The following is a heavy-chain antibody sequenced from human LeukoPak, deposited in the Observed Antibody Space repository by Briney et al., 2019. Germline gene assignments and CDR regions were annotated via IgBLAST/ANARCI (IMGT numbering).Heavy chain of an antibody. CDR2: IDWDDDK. CDR1: GFSLSTSGMC. Sequence: RESGPALVKPTQTLTLTCTFFGFSLSTSGMCVSWIRQPPGKALEWLARIDWDDDKYYSTSLKTRLTISQDTSKNQVVLTMTNMDPVDTATYYCARIRSYYYMDVWGKGTTVTDSS. CDR3: ARIRSYYYMDV. V-gene: IGHV2-70*11. J-gene: IGHJ6*03.